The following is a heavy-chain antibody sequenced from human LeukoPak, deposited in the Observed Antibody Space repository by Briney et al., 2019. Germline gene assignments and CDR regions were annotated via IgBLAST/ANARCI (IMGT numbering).Heavy chain of an antibody. CDR1: GGSFRSYY. D-gene: IGHD1-26*01. V-gene: IGHV4-34*01. CDR3: ARINSAPDF. Sequence: PSETLSLTCVVYGGSFRSYYRSWIRQTPGKGLEWIGEINHRGSTNYNPSLKSRVTLSVDTSKTQFSLQLSSVTAADTAVYYCARINSAPDFWGQGTLVTVSS. J-gene: IGHJ4*02. CDR2: INHRGST.